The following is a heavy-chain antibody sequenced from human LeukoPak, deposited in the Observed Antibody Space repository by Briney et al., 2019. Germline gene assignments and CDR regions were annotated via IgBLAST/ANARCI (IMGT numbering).Heavy chain of an antibody. V-gene: IGHV4-59*08. CDR2: LYNSGST. CDR1: GGSISSYY. CDR3: ARESLLYSSSWGGWFDP. D-gene: IGHD6-13*01. Sequence: SETLSLTCTVSGGSISSYYWSWIRQPPGKGLEWIGHLYNSGSTNYNPSLQSRVTISVDTSKNQFSLRLRSVTAADTAVYYCARESLLYSSSWGGWFDPWGQGTLVTVSS. J-gene: IGHJ5*02.